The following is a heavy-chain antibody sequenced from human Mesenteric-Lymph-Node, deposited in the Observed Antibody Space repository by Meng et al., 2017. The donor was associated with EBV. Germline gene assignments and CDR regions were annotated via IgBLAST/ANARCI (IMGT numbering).Heavy chain of an antibody. D-gene: IGHD3-3*01. CDR2: ISQSGDT. V-gene: IGHV4-34*01. CDR3: ARGTIFGIVVTYFDY. J-gene: IGHJ4*02. CDR1: GGSFSGYH. Sequence: QVQLHRVGAGLLAPSETLSLTCAASGGSFSGYHWSWNRQPPGKGLEYIGEISQSGDTNYNPSLKSRVTISVDTSRNQFSLKMRSVTAADTAVYYCARGTIFGIVVTYFDYWSQGNLVTVSS.